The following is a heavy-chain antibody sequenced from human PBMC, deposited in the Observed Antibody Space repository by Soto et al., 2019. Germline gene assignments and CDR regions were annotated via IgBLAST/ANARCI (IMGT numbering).Heavy chain of an antibody. Sequence: QVQLVESGGGVVQPGRSLRLSCAASGFTFSSYAMHWVRQAPGKGLEWVAVISYDGSNKYYADSVKGRFTISRDNSKNTLYLQMHSLGTESTAVYYCASDRLRYNWIDFPYYYYAMDVWGQGTTVTVSS. CDR1: GFTFSSYA. V-gene: IGHV3-30-3*01. CDR3: ASDRLRYNWIDFPYYYYAMDV. D-gene: IGHD1-1*01. CDR2: ISYDGSNK. J-gene: IGHJ6*02.